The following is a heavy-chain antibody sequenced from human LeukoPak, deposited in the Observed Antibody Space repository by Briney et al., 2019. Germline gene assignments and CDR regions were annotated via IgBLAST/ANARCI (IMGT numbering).Heavy chain of an antibody. J-gene: IGHJ6*02. D-gene: IGHD4-17*01. CDR2: FDPEDGET. CDR3: ATDPTTRLRRPTSAYGMDV. Sequence: ASVKVSCKVSGYTLTELSMHWVRQAPGKGLEWMGGFDPEDGETIYAQKFQGRVTMTEDTSTDTAYVELSSLRSEDTAVYYCATDPTTRLRRPTSAYGMDVWGQGTTVTVSS. CDR1: GYTLTELS. V-gene: IGHV1-24*01.